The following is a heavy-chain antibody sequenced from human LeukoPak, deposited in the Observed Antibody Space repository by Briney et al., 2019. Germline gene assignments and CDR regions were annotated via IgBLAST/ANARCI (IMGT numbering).Heavy chain of an antibody. CDR1: GFTFSSYW. Sequence: QTGGSLRLSCAASGFTFSSYWMSWVRQAPGKGLEWVANIKQDGSEKYYVDSVKGRFTISRDNAKNSLYLQMNSLRAEDTAVYYCARDDLQLVRRLGGGTEYYYYYYMDVWGKGTTVTVSS. V-gene: IGHV3-7*01. CDR3: ARDDLQLVRRLGGGTEYYYYYYMDV. CDR2: IKQDGSEK. J-gene: IGHJ6*03. D-gene: IGHD6-13*01.